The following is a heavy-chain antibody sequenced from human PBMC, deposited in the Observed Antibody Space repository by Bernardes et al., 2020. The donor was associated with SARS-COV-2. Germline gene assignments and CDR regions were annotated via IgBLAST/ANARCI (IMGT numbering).Heavy chain of an antibody. CDR1: GFTFSNYG. Sequence: GSLILSFSSSGFTFSNYGMHLVRQAPGKGLEWVAVISYDSTKKYYADSVKGRFTVSRDNSKNTLFLQMNSLRTDDTAVYYCHLNARRPEFFDSWGQGSLVTVSS. J-gene: IGHJ4*02. V-gene: IGHV3-30*03. CDR2: ISYDSTKK. CDR3: HLNARRPEFFDS. D-gene: IGHD6-25*01.